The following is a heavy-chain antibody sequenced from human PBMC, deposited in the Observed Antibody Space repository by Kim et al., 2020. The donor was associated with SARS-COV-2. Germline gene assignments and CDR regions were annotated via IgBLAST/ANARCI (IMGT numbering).Heavy chain of an antibody. CDR1: GYTFTGYY. CDR3: ARARFRELLFDY. CDR2: INPNSGGT. V-gene: IGHV1-2*06. J-gene: IGHJ4*02. Sequence: ASVKVSCKASGYTFTGYYMHWVRQAPGQGLEWMGRINPNSGGTNYAQKFQGRVTMTRDTSISTAYMELSRLRSDDTAVYYCARARFRELLFDYWGQGTLVTVSS. D-gene: IGHD3-10*01.